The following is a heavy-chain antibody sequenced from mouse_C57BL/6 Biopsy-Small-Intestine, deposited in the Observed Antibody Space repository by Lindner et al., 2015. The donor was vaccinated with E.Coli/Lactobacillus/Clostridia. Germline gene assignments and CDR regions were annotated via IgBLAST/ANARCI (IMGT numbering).Heavy chain of an antibody. D-gene: IGHD2-12*01. Sequence: VQLQESGPELVKPGASVKISCKASGYSFTDYYIHWVRQSPERSLEWIGEINPSTGGSIYNQKFKAKATLTADKSSTTAYMQLNSLTSEASAVYYCARRAFSYFTYDYFDYWGQGTTLTVSS. CDR1: GYSFTDYY. CDR3: ARRAFSYFTYDYFDY. J-gene: IGHJ2*01. V-gene: IGHV1-42*01. CDR2: INPSTGGS.